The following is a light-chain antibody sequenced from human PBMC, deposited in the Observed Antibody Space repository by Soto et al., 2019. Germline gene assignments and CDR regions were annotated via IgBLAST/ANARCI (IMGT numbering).Light chain of an antibody. Sequence: DIQVTQSPSSVSASVGDRVTITCRASQGLVYWLAWYQQKPGKAPKLRIYASSSFQRGVPSWFSGSGSGTDFTLANSGLQPDDFATYYCQQASSFPLSFGGGTKVDIK. J-gene: IGKJ4*01. V-gene: IGKV1-12*01. CDR3: QQASSFPLS. CDR2: ASS. CDR1: QGLVYW.